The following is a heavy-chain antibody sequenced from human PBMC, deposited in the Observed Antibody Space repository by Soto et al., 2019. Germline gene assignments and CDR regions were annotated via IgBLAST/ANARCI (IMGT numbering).Heavy chain of an antibody. CDR2: INHSGST. J-gene: IGHJ4*02. CDR1: GGSFSGYY. CDR3: ARGGWNYIPIDY. Sequence: KTSETLSLTCAVYGGSFSGYYWSWIRQPPGKGLEWIGEINHSGSTNYNPSLKSRVTISVDTSKNQFSLKLSSVTVADTAVYYCARGGWNYIPIDYWGQGTLVTVSS. V-gene: IGHV4-34*01. D-gene: IGHD1-7*01.